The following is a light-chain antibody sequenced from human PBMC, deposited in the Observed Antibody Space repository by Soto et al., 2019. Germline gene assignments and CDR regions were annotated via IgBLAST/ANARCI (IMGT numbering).Light chain of an antibody. Sequence: DIQMTQSPSTLSASVGDRVTITCRASQSISDSLDWYQQKPGKAPKLLIYEASNFKNGVPSRFRGSGSGTEYTLTISSLQPDDFARYYYQQYNGSWTFGQGTKVEIK. V-gene: IGKV1-5*03. J-gene: IGKJ1*01. CDR3: QQYNGSWT. CDR2: EAS. CDR1: QSISDS.